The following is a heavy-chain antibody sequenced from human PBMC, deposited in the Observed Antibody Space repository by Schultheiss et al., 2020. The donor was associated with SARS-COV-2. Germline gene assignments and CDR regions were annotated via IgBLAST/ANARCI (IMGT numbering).Heavy chain of an antibody. CDR3: AKDHSGIAAAGTYDY. J-gene: IGHJ4*02. Sequence: GGSLRLSCAASGFTFSDYYMSWVRQAPGKGLEWVSYISSSSSYTNYADSVKGRFTISRDNSKNTLYLQMNSLRAEDTAVYYCAKDHSGIAAAGTYDYWGQGTLVTVSS. CDR1: GFTFSDYY. CDR2: ISSSSSYT. V-gene: IGHV3-11*05. D-gene: IGHD6-13*01.